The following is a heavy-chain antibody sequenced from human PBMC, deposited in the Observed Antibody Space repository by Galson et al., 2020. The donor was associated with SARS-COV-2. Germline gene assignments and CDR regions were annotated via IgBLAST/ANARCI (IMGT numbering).Heavy chain of an antibody. CDR3: AKRLYSSSPSETRGMDV. CDR1: GFTFSSYA. V-gene: IGHV3-23*01. J-gene: IGHJ6*02. CDR2: ISGSGDTT. D-gene: IGHD6-13*01. Sequence: GGSLRLSCAASGFTFSSYAMNWVRQAPGEGLEWVSAISGSGDTTHYAGSVKGRFTISRDNSKNTLYMQMNSVRAEDTAVYYCAKRLYSSSPSETRGMDVWGQGATVTVSS.